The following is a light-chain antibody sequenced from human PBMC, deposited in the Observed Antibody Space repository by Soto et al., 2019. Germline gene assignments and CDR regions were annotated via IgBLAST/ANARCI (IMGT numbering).Light chain of an antibody. CDR2: EVS. CDR1: SSDVGDYNY. J-gene: IGLJ1*01. Sequence: QSALTQPASVSGSPGQSITISCTGTSSDVGDYNYVSWYQQHPGKAPKLMIYEVSNRPSGVSNRFSGSKSGNTASLTISGPQAEDEADYYCSSYTRSSTLYVFGTGTKVTVL. CDR3: SSYTRSSTLYV. V-gene: IGLV2-14*01.